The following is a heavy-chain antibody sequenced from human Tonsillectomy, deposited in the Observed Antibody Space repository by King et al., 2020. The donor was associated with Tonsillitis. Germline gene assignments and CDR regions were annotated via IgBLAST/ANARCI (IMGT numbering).Heavy chain of an antibody. CDR1: GDSVSSNSAA. D-gene: IGHD6-13*01. CDR3: ARAGYSSSWYPYYYYMDV. J-gene: IGHJ6*03. Sequence: VQLQQSGPGLVKPSQTLSLTCAISGDSVSSNSAAWNWIRQSPLRGLECLGRTYYRSKWYNDYAVSVKSRITINPDTSKNQFSLQLNSVTPVDTAVYYCARAGYSSSWYPYYYYMDVWGKGTTVTVSS. CDR2: TYYRSKWYN. V-gene: IGHV6-1*01.